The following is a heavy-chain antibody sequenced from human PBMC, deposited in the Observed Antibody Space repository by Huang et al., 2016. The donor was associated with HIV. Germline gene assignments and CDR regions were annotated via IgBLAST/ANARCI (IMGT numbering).Heavy chain of an antibody. CDR3: AKGGSAAAVLDF. V-gene: IGHV3-30*18. CDR2: ISYDAKTK. CDR1: GFTFSSYG. J-gene: IGHJ4*02. Sequence: QVQLVESGGGVVQPGRSLRISCSASGFTFSSYGMHWVRQGLGKGLEWVAVISYDAKTKYYADSVKGRFSISRDNSKTTVYLQLNSLRLEDTAVYYCAKGGSAAAVLDFWGQGTLVTVSS. D-gene: IGHD6-13*01.